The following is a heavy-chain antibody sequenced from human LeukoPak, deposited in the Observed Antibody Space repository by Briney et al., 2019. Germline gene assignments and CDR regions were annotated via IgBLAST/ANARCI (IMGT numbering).Heavy chain of an antibody. CDR1: GGSISSGSYY. CDR2: IYTSGST. Sequence: SQTLSLTCTVSGGSISSGSYYWSWIRQPAGKGLEWIGRIYTSGSTNYNPSLKSRVTISVDTSKNQFSLKLSSVTAADTAVYYCAREGTHVDIVAMRGIFDYWGQGTLVTVSS. J-gene: IGHJ4*02. D-gene: IGHD5-12*01. V-gene: IGHV4-61*02. CDR3: AREGTHVDIVAMRGIFDY.